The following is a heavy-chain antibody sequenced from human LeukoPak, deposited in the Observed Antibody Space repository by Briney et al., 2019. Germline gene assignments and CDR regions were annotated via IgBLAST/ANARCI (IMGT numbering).Heavy chain of an antibody. CDR1: GGTFSSYA. J-gene: IGHJ5*02. Sequence: SVKVSCKASGGTFSSYAISWVRQAPGQGLEWMGGIIPIFGTANYAQKFQGRVTMTRDMSTSTVYMELSSLRSEDTAVYYCARGRGRDGYNGGVGVDWFDPWGQGTLVTVSS. D-gene: IGHD5-24*01. CDR2: IIPIFGTA. V-gene: IGHV1-69*05. CDR3: ARGRGRDGYNGGVGVDWFDP.